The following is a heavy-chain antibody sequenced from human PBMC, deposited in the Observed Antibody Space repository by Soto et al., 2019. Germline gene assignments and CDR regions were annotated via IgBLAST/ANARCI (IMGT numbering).Heavy chain of an antibody. Sequence: GGSLRLSCAASGFTFDDYAMYWVRQVLGKGLEWVSSISWNSGNIGYADSVKGRFTTSRDNAENSLYLQMNSLRPEDTALYYCVRSKGGYSYGTPFDYWGQGTLVTVCS. D-gene: IGHD5-18*01. V-gene: IGHV3-9*01. CDR2: ISWNSGNI. CDR3: VRSKGGYSYGTPFDY. J-gene: IGHJ4*02. CDR1: GFTFDDYA.